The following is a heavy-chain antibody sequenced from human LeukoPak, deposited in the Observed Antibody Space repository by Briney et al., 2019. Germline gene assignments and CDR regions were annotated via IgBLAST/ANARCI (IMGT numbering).Heavy chain of an antibody. Sequence: ASVKVSCKASGGTFSSYAISWVRQAPGQGLEWMGGIIPIFGTANYAQKFQGRVTITADKSTSTAYMELSSLRSEDTAVYYCAKVVVRSFPHFDSWGQGTLVTVSS. CDR3: AKVVVRSFPHFDS. V-gene: IGHV1-69*06. J-gene: IGHJ4*02. CDR1: GGTFSSYA. D-gene: IGHD6-6*01. CDR2: IIPIFGTA.